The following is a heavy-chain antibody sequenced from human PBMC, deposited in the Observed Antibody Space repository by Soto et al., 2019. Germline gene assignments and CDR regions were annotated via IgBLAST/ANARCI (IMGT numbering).Heavy chain of an antibody. J-gene: IGHJ4*02. CDR2: INHGGST. Sequence: SETLSLTCAVYGGSFSGYYWTWIRQPPGTGLEWIGEINHGGSTNYNPSLKGRVTISVDTSKNQFSLKLTSVTAADTAVYYCARDKITGLFDYWGQGTLVTVSS. V-gene: IGHV4-34*01. CDR3: ARDKITGLFDY. D-gene: IGHD2-8*02. CDR1: GGSFSGYY.